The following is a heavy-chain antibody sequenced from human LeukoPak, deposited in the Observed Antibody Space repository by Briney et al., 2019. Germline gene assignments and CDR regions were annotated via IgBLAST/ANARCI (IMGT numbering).Heavy chain of an antibody. J-gene: IGHJ4*02. D-gene: IGHD1-1*01. CDR2: IYYSGTT. Sequence: SETLSLTCTVSGGSISSGGYYWSWIRQHPGKGLEWIGYIYYSGTTYYNPSLKSRVTISVDTSKNQFSLKLSSVTAADTAVYYCARVRAGIHNFDYWGRGTLVIVSS. V-gene: IGHV4-31*03. CDR1: GGSISSGGYY. CDR3: ARVRAGIHNFDY.